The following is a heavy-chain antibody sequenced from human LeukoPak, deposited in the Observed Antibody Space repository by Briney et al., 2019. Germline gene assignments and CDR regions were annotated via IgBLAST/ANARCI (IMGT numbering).Heavy chain of an antibody. CDR3: ARPYGAGPYNLAY. Sequence: GESLKISCKGSGYSFTSYWIGWVRQMPGKGLEGMVIIYPGDSDTRYSTSFQGQVTISADRSISTAYLQWSSLKASDTAMYFCARPYGAGPYNLAYWGQGTLVTVSS. CDR2: IYPGDSDT. D-gene: IGHD4-17*01. J-gene: IGHJ4*02. V-gene: IGHV5-51*01. CDR1: GYSFTSYW.